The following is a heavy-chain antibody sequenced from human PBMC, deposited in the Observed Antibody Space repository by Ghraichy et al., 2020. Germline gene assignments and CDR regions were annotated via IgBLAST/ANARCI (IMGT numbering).Heavy chain of an antibody. CDR2: IYSGGST. J-gene: IGHJ4*02. CDR1: GFTVSSNY. V-gene: IGHV3-53*01. D-gene: IGHD4-17*01. CDR3: ARGRGDYGYYFDY. Sequence: GGSLRLSCAASGFTVSSNYMSWVRQAPGKGLEWVSVIYSGGSTYYADSVKGRFTISRDNSKNTLYLQMNSLRAEDTAVYYCARGRGDYGYYFDYWGQGTLVTVSS.